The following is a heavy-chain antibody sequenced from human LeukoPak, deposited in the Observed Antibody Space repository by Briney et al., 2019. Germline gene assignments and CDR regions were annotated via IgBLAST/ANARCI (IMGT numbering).Heavy chain of an antibody. V-gene: IGHV4-31*03. Sequence: RPSETLSLTCTVSGGSISSGGYYWSWIRQHPGKGLEWIGYIYYSGSTYYNPSLKSRVTISVDTSKNQFSLKLSSVTAADTAVYYCARATHIVVVPAAIRRRYWFDPWGQGTLVTDSS. J-gene: IGHJ5*02. CDR2: IYYSGST. CDR3: ARATHIVVVPAAIRRRYWFDP. CDR1: GGSISSGGYY. D-gene: IGHD2-2*02.